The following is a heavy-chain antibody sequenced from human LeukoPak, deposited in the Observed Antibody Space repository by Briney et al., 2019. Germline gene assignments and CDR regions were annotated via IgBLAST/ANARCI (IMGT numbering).Heavy chain of an antibody. J-gene: IGHJ5*02. V-gene: IGHV3-23*01. CDR3: AKDRDDYGDPEWFDP. Sequence: PGGSLRLSCAAPGFTFSSYAMSWVRQAPGKGLEWVSAISGSGGSTYYADSVKGRFTISRDNSKNTLYLQMNSLRAEDTAVYYCAKDRDDYGDPEWFDPWGQGTLVTVSS. CDR1: GFTFSSYA. D-gene: IGHD4-17*01. CDR2: ISGSGGST.